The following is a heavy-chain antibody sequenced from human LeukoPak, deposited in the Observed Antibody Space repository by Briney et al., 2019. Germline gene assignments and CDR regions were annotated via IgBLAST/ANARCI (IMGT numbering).Heavy chain of an antibody. Sequence: GESLMISCKSSGYSFTTYWIGWVRQMPGKGLEWMGIIYPGDSDTRYSPSFQGQVTISADKSISTAYLQWSSLKASDTAMYYCASAKVATIGPFDYWGQGTLVTVSS. CDR1: GYSFTTYW. D-gene: IGHD5-24*01. CDR2: IYPGDSDT. J-gene: IGHJ4*02. V-gene: IGHV5-51*01. CDR3: ASAKVATIGPFDY.